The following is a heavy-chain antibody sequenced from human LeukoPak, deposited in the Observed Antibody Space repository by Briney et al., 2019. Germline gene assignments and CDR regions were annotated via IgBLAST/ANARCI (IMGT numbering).Heavy chain of an antibody. CDR3: ARGAPERISSSTNYYFDY. Sequence: GGSLRLSCAASGFTFSSYAMYWVRQAPGKGLEWVAVISYDGNNKYYADSVKGRFTISRDDSMNTLSLQMNSLRAEDTAVYYCARGAPERISSSTNYYFDYWGQGTLVTVSS. CDR1: GFTFSSYA. J-gene: IGHJ4*02. D-gene: IGHD6-6*01. V-gene: IGHV3-30-3*01. CDR2: ISYDGNNK.